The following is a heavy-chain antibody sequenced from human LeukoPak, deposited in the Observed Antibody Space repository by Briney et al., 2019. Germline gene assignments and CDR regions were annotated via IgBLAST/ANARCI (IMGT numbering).Heavy chain of an antibody. J-gene: IGHJ3*02. CDR1: GFTFSSHW. D-gene: IGHD3-22*01. CDR2: IKQDGSEK. CDR3: ARVTYYYDGSGYSDAFDI. Sequence: GGSLRLSCAASGFTFSSHWMSWVRQAPGKGLERVANIKQDGSEKYYVDSVKGRFTISRDNAKNSLYLQMNSLRAEDTAVYYCARVTYYYDGSGYSDAFDIWGQGTMVTVSS. V-gene: IGHV3-7*01.